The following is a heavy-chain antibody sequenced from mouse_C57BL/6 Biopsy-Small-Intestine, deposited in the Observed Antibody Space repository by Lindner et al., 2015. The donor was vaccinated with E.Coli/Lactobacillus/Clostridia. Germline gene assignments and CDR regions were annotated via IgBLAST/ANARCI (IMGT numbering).Heavy chain of an antibody. CDR3: ASGSGY. CDR1: GYAFTNYL. Sequence: VQLQESGAELVRPGTSVKVSCKASGYAFTNYLIEWVKQRPGQGLEWIGVINPGSGGTNYNGKFKGKATLTADKSSSTAYMQLSSLTSEDSAVYFCASGSGYWGQGTLVTVSA. D-gene: IGHD3-2*02. V-gene: IGHV1-54*01. J-gene: IGHJ3*01. CDR2: INPGSGGT.